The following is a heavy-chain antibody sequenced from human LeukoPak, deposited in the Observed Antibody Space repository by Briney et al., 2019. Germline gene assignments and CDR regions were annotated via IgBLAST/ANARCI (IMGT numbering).Heavy chain of an antibody. D-gene: IGHD3-22*01. CDR1: GFTFSSVA. CDR2: ISGSGGST. CDR3: AKDLLKNYYDSSGYQAFDY. Sequence: PGGSLRLSCAASGFTFSSVAMTWVRQAPGKGLEWVSAISGSGGSTYYADSVKGRFTISRDNSKNTLYLQMNSLRAEDTAVYYCAKDLLKNYYDSSGYQAFDYWGQGTLVTVSS. V-gene: IGHV3-23*01. J-gene: IGHJ4*02.